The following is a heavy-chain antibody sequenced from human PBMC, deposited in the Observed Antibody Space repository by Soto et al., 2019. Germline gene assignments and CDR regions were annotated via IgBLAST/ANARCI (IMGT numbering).Heavy chain of an antibody. Sequence: PGGSLRLSCAASGFTFSSYAMHWVRQAPGKGLEWVAVISYDGSNKYYADSVKGRFTISRDNSKNTLYLQMNSLRAEDTAVYYFAREYRPYSNYGGYYYYGMDVWGQGTTVTVSS. J-gene: IGHJ6*02. D-gene: IGHD4-4*01. V-gene: IGHV3-30-3*01. CDR1: GFTFSSYA. CDR3: AREYRPYSNYGGYYYYGMDV. CDR2: ISYDGSNK.